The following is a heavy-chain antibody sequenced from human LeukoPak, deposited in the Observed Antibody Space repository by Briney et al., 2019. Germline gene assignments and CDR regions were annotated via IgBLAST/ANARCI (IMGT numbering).Heavy chain of an antibody. CDR3: AKDRNYYGSSGTQMDY. CDR2: IRYDGSNK. CDR1: GFTFSSYG. V-gene: IGHV3-30*02. D-gene: IGHD3-22*01. J-gene: IGHJ4*02. Sequence: GGSLRLSCAASGFTFSSYGMHWVRQAPGKGLEWVAFIRYDGSNKYYADSVKGRFTISRDNSKNTLYLQMNSLRAEDTAVYYCAKDRNYYGSSGTQMDYWGQGTLVTVSS.